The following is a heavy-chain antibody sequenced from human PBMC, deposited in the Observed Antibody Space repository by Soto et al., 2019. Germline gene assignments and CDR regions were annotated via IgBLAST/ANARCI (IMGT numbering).Heavy chain of an antibody. J-gene: IGHJ4*02. Sequence: ASVKVSRKASGYTFTGYYMHWVRKAPGQGLEWMGWINPNSGGTNYAQKFQGWVTMTRDTSISTAYMELSSLRSEDTAVYYCASPSSSGWYSFDYWGQGTLVTVSS. CDR2: INPNSGGT. V-gene: IGHV1-2*04. CDR3: ASPSSSGWYSFDY. CDR1: GYTFTGYY. D-gene: IGHD6-19*01.